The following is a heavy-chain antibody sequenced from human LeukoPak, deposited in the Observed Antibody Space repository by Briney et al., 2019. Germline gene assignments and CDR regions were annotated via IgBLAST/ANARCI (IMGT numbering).Heavy chain of an antibody. CDR3: ARDSSPTVPWYFDL. V-gene: IGHV3-33*01. CDR2: IWYDGSNK. Sequence: GGSLRLSCAASGFTFSSYGMHWVRQAPGKGLEWVAVIWYDGSNKYYADSVEGRFTISRDNSKNTLYLQMNSLRAEDTAVYYCARDSSPTVPWYFDLWGRGTLVTVSS. D-gene: IGHD4-17*01. CDR1: GFTFSSYG. J-gene: IGHJ2*01.